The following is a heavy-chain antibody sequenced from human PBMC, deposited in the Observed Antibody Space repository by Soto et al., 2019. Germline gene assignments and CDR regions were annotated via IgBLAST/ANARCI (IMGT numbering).Heavy chain of an antibody. CDR2: INHSGST. CDR3: ARGRYYDFWSGAGCFDY. J-gene: IGHJ4*02. D-gene: IGHD3-3*01. CDR1: GGSFSGYY. Sequence: QVQLQQWGAGLLKPSETLSLTCAVYGGSFSGYYWSWIRQPPGKGREWIGEINHSGSTNYNPSLKSRVTISVDTSKNQFSLKLSSVTAADTAVYYCARGRYYDFWSGAGCFDYWGQGTLVTVSS. V-gene: IGHV4-34*01.